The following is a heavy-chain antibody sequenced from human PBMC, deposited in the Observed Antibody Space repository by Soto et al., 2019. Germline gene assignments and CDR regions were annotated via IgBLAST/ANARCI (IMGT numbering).Heavy chain of an antibody. CDR1: GYTFTSYG. V-gene: IGHV1-18*04. CDR2: ISAYNGNT. J-gene: IGHJ4*02. Sequence: PSVKVSCKASGYTFTSYGISWVRQAPGQGLEWMGWISAYNGNTNYAQKLQGRVTMTTDTSTSTAYMELRSLRSDDTAVYYCASDPNTFGGVPYYFDYWGQGTMVTVYS. CDR3: ASDPNTFGGVPYYFDY. D-gene: IGHD3-16*01.